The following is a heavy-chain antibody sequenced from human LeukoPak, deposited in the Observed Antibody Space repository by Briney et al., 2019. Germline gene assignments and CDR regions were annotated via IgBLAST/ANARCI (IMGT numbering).Heavy chain of an antibody. Sequence: ASVKVSCKVSGYTLTELSMHWVRQAPGKGLEWMGGFDPEDGETIYAQKFQGRVTMTGDTSTDTAYMELSSLRSEDTAVYYCATVITIFGVVPYYWGQGTLVTVSS. V-gene: IGHV1-24*01. CDR3: ATVITIFGVVPYY. CDR2: FDPEDGET. CDR1: GYTLTELS. D-gene: IGHD3-3*01. J-gene: IGHJ4*02.